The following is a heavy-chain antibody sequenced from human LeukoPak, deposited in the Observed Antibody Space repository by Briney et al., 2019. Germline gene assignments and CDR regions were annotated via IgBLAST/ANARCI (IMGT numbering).Heavy chain of an antibody. CDR3: ARALLTALVKTSGGDI. D-gene: IGHD5-18*01. CDR2: INPNTGAT. J-gene: IGHJ3*02. Sequence: ASVKVSCKASGSTFTAYYMHWVRQAPGQGLEWMGWINPNTGATSYAQKFQDRVTMTRDTSISTAYMDFSRLTSDDTAVYYCARALLTALVKTSGGDIWGQGTMVTVSS. V-gene: IGHV1-2*02. CDR1: GSTFTAYY.